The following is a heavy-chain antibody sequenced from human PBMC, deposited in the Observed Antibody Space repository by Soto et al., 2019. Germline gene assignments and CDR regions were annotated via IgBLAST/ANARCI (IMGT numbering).Heavy chain of an antibody. Sequence: GGSLRLSCAASGFTFSSYAVSWVRQAPGKGLEWVSSIGVKDVNRYYGDSVKGRFTVSRDNSRNTLYLRLNSLRVEDTAVYYCAKGSVLTYDGPSYFDHWGQGSLVTVSS. D-gene: IGHD5-12*01. V-gene: IGHV3-23*01. CDR2: IGVKDVNR. CDR1: GFTFSSYA. J-gene: IGHJ4*02. CDR3: AKGSVLTYDGPSYFDH.